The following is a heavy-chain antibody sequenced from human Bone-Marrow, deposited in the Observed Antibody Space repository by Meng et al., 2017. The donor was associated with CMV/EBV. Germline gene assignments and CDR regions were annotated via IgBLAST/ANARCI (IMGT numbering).Heavy chain of an antibody. J-gene: IGHJ6*02. CDR3: AREWSIWSGYYTYYGMDV. CDR1: GFTFSSYA. V-gene: IGHV3-30*04. D-gene: IGHD3-3*01. CDR2: ISYDGSNK. Sequence: GGSLRLSCAASGFTFSSYAMHWVRQAPGKGLEWVTVISYDGSNKYYADSVKGRFTISRDNSKNTLYLQMNSLRAEDTAVYYCAREWSIWSGYYTYYGMDVWGQGTTVTSP.